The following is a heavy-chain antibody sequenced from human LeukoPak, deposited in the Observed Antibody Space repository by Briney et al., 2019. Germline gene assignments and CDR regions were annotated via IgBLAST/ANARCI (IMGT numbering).Heavy chain of an antibody. CDR3: ARGRVTDYPYYMDV. Sequence: RPSETLSLTCTVSGGSISSYYWSWIRQPPGKGLEWIGYIYYSGSTNYNPSLKSRVTISVDTSKNQFSLKLSSVTAADTAVYYCARGRVTDYPYYMDVWGKGTTVTVSS. J-gene: IGHJ6*03. CDR1: GGSISSYY. D-gene: IGHD4-11*01. V-gene: IGHV4-59*01. CDR2: IYYSGST.